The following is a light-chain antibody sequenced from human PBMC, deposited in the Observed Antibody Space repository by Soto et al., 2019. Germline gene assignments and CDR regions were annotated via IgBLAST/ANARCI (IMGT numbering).Light chain of an antibody. CDR1: SSNFGAGYE. CDR2: NNL. CDR3: QSFDSSLRVYV. J-gene: IGLJ1*01. V-gene: IGLV1-40*01. Sequence: QSVLTRPPSVSGAPGQRVTISCTGSSSNFGAGYEVHWYKQLPGAAPTLVIFNNLNRPSGVPERFSGSKSGTSASLVISGLQAEDEADYYCQSFDSSLRVYVFGSGTKVTVL.